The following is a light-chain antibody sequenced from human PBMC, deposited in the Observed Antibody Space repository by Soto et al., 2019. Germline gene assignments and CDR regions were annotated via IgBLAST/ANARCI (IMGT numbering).Light chain of an antibody. CDR2: GPS. Sequence: EFVLTQSPDTLSLPPGERATLSCRASQTVTSSNVAWYQQKPGQAPRPLVYGPSTRATGVADRISGSGSGGKVSTIISSLVPEDDFVSYCRQHCDTFPVTFGPGTKVEIK. CDR3: RQHCDTFPVT. J-gene: IGKJ3*01. V-gene: IGKV3-20*01. CDR1: QTVTSSN.